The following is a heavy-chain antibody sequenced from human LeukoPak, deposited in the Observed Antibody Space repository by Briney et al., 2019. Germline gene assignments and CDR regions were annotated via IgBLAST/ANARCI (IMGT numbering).Heavy chain of an antibody. J-gene: IGHJ6*02. Sequence: GGSLRLSCAASGFTFSSYAMSWVRQAPGKGLEWVSTISGSSRSTYYADSVKGRFAISRDNSKNTLYLQMNSLRAENTAVYFCAKGIYDMDVWGQGTTVTVSS. CDR1: GFTFSSYA. V-gene: IGHV3-23*01. CDR3: AKGIYDMDV. CDR2: ISGSSRST.